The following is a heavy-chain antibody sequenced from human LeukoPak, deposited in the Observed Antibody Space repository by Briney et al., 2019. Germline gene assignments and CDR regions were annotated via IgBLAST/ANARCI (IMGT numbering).Heavy chain of an antibody. J-gene: IGHJ4*02. CDR3: ARTDSSGWSDY. CDR2: ISSSSSHI. Sequence: GGSLRLSCAAPGFTFSSYSMNWVRQAPGKGREWVSYISSSSSHIYYADSVKGRFTISRDNAKNSLYLQMNSLRAEDTAVYYCARTDSSGWSDYWGQGILVTVSS. CDR1: GFTFSSYS. D-gene: IGHD6-19*01. V-gene: IGHV3-21*01.